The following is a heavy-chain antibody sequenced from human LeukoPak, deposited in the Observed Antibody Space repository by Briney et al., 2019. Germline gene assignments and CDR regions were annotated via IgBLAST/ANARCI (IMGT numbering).Heavy chain of an antibody. Sequence: GGSLRLSCVASGFTFTSYGMSWVRQAPGKRLGWVSGISGSGDATCYADSVKGRFTISRDNSKNTLYLQMNSLRAEETAVYYCAKLRGLSSSSENNWFDPWGQGTLVTVSS. CDR1: GFTFTSYG. V-gene: IGHV3-23*01. CDR2: ISGSGDAT. CDR3: AKLRGLSSSSENNWFDP. D-gene: IGHD6-6*01. J-gene: IGHJ5*02.